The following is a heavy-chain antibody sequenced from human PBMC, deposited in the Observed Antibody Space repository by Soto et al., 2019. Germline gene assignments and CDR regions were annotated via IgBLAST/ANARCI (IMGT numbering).Heavy chain of an antibody. Sequence: GSLRLSCGAPGVTFKDYGMHWVRQAPGKGLEWVAVISYDGKQTYYADSVKGRFTISKDKSKRTLFLQMNSLRVDDTAVYYCARDGWGSNWYFDLWGRGTLVTVSS. CDR3: ARDGWGSNWYFDL. J-gene: IGHJ2*01. CDR1: GVTFKDYG. D-gene: IGHD3-16*01. CDR2: ISYDGKQT. V-gene: IGHV3-30*03.